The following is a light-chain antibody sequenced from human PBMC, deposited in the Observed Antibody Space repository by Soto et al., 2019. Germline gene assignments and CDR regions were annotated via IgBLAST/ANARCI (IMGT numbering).Light chain of an antibody. Sequence: DIQMTQTPTSLSASVGDRVTISCGASQGIRNDLGWYQQKPGKAPKRLIYDTSTLESGVPSRFSGSGSGTEFTLTISSLQPDDFATYYCQHYNSYSEAFGQGTKVDI. CDR1: QGIRND. V-gene: IGKV1-17*01. CDR3: QHYNSYSEA. CDR2: DTS. J-gene: IGKJ1*01.